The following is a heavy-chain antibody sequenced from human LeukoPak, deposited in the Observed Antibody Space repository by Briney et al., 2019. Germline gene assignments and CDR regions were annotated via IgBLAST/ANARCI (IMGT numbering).Heavy chain of an antibody. V-gene: IGHV3-21*01. D-gene: IGHD6-13*01. J-gene: IGHJ4*02. CDR2: ISSSSSYI. Sequence: GGSLRLSCAASGFTFSSYSMNWVRQAPGKGLEWVSSISSSSSYIYYADSVKGRFTISRDNAKNSLYLQMNSLRAEDTAVYYCARITAAGTGSDYWGQGTLVTVSS. CDR3: ARITAAGTGSDY. CDR1: GFTFSSYS.